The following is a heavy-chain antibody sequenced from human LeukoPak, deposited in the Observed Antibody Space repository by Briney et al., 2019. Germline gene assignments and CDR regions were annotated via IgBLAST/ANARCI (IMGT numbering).Heavy chain of an antibody. D-gene: IGHD3-10*01. CDR1: GFTFSSYG. Sequence: PGGSLRLSCAASGFTFSSYGMHWVRQAPGKGLEWVAFIRYDGSNKYYADSVKGRFTISRDNSKNTLYLQINSLRAEDTAVYYCANAGSYGPYFDYWGQGTLVTVSS. V-gene: IGHV3-30*02. CDR2: IRYDGSNK. CDR3: ANAGSYGPYFDY. J-gene: IGHJ4*02.